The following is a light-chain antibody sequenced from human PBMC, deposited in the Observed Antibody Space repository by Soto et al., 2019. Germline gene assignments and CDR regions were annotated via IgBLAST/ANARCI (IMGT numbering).Light chain of an antibody. CDR3: SSYAGGNNFVL. CDR1: SSDVGGYNY. J-gene: IGLJ2*01. V-gene: IGLV2-8*01. Sequence: QSALTQPPSASGSPGQSVTIFCTGTSSDVGGYNYVSWYQQHPGKAPKLMIYEVSKRPSGVPDRFSGSKSGNTASLTVSGLQADDEADYYCSSYAGGNNFVLFGGGTKLTVL. CDR2: EVS.